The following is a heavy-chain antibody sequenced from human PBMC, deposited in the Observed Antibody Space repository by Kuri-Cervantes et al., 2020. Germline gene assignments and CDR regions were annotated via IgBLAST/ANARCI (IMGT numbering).Heavy chain of an antibody. V-gene: IGHV3-7*01. Sequence: GGSLSLSCAVSGFTSNNYWMSWVRQAPGKGLEWVAMMKRDGSESYYVDSVTGRFTISRDNAKNSLYLQMNSLRAEDTAMYYCARLDTAMGGRAYWGQGTLVTVSS. J-gene: IGHJ4*02. CDR3: ARLDTAMGGRAY. CDR2: MKRDGSES. CDR1: GFTSNNYW. D-gene: IGHD5-18*01.